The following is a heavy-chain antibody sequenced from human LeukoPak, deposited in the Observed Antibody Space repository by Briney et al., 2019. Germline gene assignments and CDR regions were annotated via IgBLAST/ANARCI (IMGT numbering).Heavy chain of an antibody. J-gene: IGHJ4*02. CDR3: ATVGVLLWFGESGFDY. CDR2: FYPEDGET. Sequence: AXVKVSCKVSGYTLTELSMHWVRQAPGKGVEWMGGFYPEDGETIYAQKFQGRVTMTEDTSTDTAYMELSSLRSEDTAVYYCATVGVLLWFGESGFDYWGQGTLVTVSS. V-gene: IGHV1-24*01. CDR1: GYTLTELS. D-gene: IGHD3-10*01.